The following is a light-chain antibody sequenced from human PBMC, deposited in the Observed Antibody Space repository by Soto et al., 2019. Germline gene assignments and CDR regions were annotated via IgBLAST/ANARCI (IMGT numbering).Light chain of an antibody. CDR2: DAS. CDR1: QSVSSY. J-gene: IGKJ1*01. Sequence: EIVLTQSPATLSLSPGERATLSCRASQSVSSYLAWYQQRPGQAPRLLIYDASNRATGIPARFSGSGSGTEFTLTISSLQSEDFAVYYYQQYGSSGTFGQGTKVDIK. V-gene: IGKV3-11*01. CDR3: QQYGSSGT.